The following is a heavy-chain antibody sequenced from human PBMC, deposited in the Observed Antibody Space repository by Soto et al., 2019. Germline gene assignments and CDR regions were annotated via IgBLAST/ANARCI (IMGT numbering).Heavy chain of an antibody. V-gene: IGHV3-30*03. Sequence: PGGSLRLSCAASGFSFSSYGMHWVRQAPGKGLECVAVVSYDGSNKYYGDSVKGRFTISRDNSKNTLYLQMNSLRSDDTAVYYCARGPNGYYYGMDVWGQGTTVTVSS. J-gene: IGHJ6*02. CDR1: GFSFSSYG. CDR2: VSYDGSNK. CDR3: ARGPNGYYYGMDV.